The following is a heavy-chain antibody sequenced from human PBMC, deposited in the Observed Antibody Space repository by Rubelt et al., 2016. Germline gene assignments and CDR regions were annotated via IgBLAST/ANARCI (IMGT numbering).Heavy chain of an antibody. Sequence: VQLQESGPGLVKPSQTLSLTCTVSGGSISSGGYYWSWIRQHPGKGLEWIGYIYNSGSTYYNPSLKSRVTISVDTSKNQFSLKLSSVTAADTAVYYCAILILGDNYFDYWGQGTLVTVSS. CDR1: GGSISSGGYY. CDR2: IYNSGST. V-gene: IGHV4-31*03. D-gene: IGHD2/OR15-2a*01. J-gene: IGHJ4*02. CDR3: AILILGDNYFDY.